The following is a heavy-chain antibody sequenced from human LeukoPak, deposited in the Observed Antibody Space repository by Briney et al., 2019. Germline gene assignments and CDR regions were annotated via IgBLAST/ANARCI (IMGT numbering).Heavy chain of an antibody. Sequence: SETLSLTCTVSGGSLNRYYWSWIRQPPGKGLEWIGEINHSGSTNYNPSLKSRVTISVDTSKNQSSLKLSSVTAADTAVYYCARHGGYDFWSGYYTAWFDPWGQGTLVTVSS. V-gene: IGHV4-34*01. D-gene: IGHD3-3*01. J-gene: IGHJ5*02. CDR1: GGSLNRYY. CDR3: ARHGGYDFWSGYYTAWFDP. CDR2: INHSGST.